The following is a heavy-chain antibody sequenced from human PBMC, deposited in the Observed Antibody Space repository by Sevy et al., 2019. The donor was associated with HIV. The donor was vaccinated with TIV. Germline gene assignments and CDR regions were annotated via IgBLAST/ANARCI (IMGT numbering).Heavy chain of an antibody. CDR3: AKDLVAVVVTASSPNWFDP. V-gene: IGHV3-23*01. CDR2: ISDSGGST. CDR1: GFTFSNYA. D-gene: IGHD2-15*01. Sequence: GGSLRLSCAASGFTFSNYAMSWVRQAPGKGLEWVSAISDSGGSTYYVDSVKGRFTISRDNSKNTLYLQMNSLRAEDTAVYYCAKDLVAVVVTASSPNWFDPWGQGTLVTVSS. J-gene: IGHJ5*02.